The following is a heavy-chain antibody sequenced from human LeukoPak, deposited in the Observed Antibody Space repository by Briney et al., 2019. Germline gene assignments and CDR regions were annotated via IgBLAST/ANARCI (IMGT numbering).Heavy chain of an antibody. CDR2: ISSSSSTI. Sequence: PGGSLSLSCAASGFTFSSYCMNWVRQAPGKGLEWVSYISSSSSTIYYADSVKGRFTISRDNAKNSLYLQMNSLRAEDTAVYYCAVLPITTFAAMLWREGDAFDLWGQGTMVTVSS. V-gene: IGHV3-48*01. CDR1: GFTFSSYC. D-gene: IGHD3-3*01. J-gene: IGHJ3*01. CDR3: AVLPITTFAAMLWREGDAFDL.